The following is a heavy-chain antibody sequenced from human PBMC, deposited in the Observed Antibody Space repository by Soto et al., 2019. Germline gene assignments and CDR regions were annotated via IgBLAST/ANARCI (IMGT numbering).Heavy chain of an antibody. CDR2: ISSSSSYI. CDR3: AREGVQHGSGPYYYYGMDV. D-gene: IGHD3-10*01. J-gene: IGHJ6*02. Sequence: GGSLRLSCAASGFTFSSYSMNWVRQAPGKGLEWVSSISSSSSYIYYADSVKGRFTISRDNAKNSLYLQMNSLRAEDTAVYYCAREGVQHGSGPYYYYGMDVWGQGTMVTVSS. CDR1: GFTFSSYS. V-gene: IGHV3-21*01.